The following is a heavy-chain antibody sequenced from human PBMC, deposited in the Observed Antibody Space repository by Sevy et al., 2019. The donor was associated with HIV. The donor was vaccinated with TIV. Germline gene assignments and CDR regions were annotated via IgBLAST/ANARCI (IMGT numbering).Heavy chain of an antibody. J-gene: IGHJ6*02. Sequence: GGSLRLSCAASGITFNNAWMSWVRQAPGKGLEWVGRIKGKSDDGTTDYGTPGKGRFTISKDDSKNTLYLQMNSLKTEDTAVYYCTTEALDGDYGDYYVYGMDVWGQGTMVTVSS. V-gene: IGHV3-15*01. CDR2: IKGKSDDGTT. CDR3: TTEALDGDYGDYYVYGMDV. CDR1: GITFNNAW. D-gene: IGHD4-17*01.